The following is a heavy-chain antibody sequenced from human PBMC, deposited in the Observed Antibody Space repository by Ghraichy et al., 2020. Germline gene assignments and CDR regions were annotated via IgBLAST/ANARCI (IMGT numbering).Heavy chain of an antibody. V-gene: IGHV4-59*01. CDR2: IYYRGST. J-gene: IGHJ5*02. Sequence: SETLSLTCTVSGGSIINYYWSWIRQPPGKGLEWIGYIYYRGSTNYNPSLKSRVTISVDTSRNQFSLKLSSVTAADPAVYYCARGGHDFWSGYTFHWFDPWGQGTLVTVSS. D-gene: IGHD3-3*01. CDR3: ARGGHDFWSGYTFHWFDP. CDR1: GGSIINYY.